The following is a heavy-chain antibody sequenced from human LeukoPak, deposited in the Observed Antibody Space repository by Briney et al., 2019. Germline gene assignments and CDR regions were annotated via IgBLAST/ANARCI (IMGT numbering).Heavy chain of an antibody. CDR2: IYTSGST. D-gene: IGHD3-10*01. CDR3: ARGGYYGSGNDFRFDP. Sequence: PSETLSLTCTVSGGSISSGSYYWSWIRQPAGKGLEWIGRIYTSGSTNYNPSLKSRVTISVDTSKNQFSPKLSSVTAADTAIYYCARGGYYGSGNDFRFDPWGQGTLVTVSS. V-gene: IGHV4-61*02. J-gene: IGHJ5*02. CDR1: GGSISSGSYY.